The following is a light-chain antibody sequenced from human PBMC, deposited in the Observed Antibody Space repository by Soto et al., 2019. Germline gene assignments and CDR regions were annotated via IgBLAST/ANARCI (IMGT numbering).Light chain of an antibody. CDR1: QSITSE. CDR2: GAS. Sequence: EIVMTQSPATLSVSPVETATLSCRASQSITSELAWYQQKPGQPPRLLIYGASTRATGVPARFTGSGSGSEFTLTISGLQSADFAVYYCQQGHNWPLTFGQGTRLEI. J-gene: IGKJ2*01. CDR3: QQGHNWPLT. V-gene: IGKV3-15*01.